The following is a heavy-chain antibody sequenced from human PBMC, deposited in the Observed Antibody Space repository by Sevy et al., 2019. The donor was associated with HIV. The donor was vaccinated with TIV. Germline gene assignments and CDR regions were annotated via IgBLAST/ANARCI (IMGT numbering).Heavy chain of an antibody. CDR3: ARETGAAYYSDTSGFDY. CDR2: ISSNSKYL. D-gene: IGHD3-22*01. V-gene: IGHV3-21*06. Sequence: GGSLRLSCATSGFHFNYHDMHWVRQAPGKGLEWVSSISSNSKYLYYADSVKGRFTVSRDNARSSLCLQLSDLRAGDTAVYYCARETGAAYYSDTSGFDYWGQGTLVTVSS. J-gene: IGHJ4*02. CDR1: GFHFNYHD.